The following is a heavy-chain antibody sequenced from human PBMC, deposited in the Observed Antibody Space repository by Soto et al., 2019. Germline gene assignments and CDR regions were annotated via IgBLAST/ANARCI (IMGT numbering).Heavy chain of an antibody. J-gene: IGHJ4*02. CDR2: IYYSGST. V-gene: IGHV4-39*01. CDR1: GGSIISSSYY. D-gene: IGHD4-17*01. CDR3: ASQNYGDYFDY. Sequence: SETLSLTCTFSGGSIISSSYYWGWIRQPPGKGLEWIGSIYYSGSTYYNPSLKSRVTISVDTSKNQFSLKLSSVTAADTAVYYCASQNYGDYFDYWGQGTLVTVSS.